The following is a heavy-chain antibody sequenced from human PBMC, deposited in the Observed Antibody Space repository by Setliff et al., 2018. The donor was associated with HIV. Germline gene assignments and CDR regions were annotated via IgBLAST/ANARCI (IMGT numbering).Heavy chain of an antibody. J-gene: IGHJ4*02. CDR1: GFPFESYE. Sequence: GGSLRLSCVASGFPFESYEMNWVRQTPGKGLEWVSYISSSGGYTMYAESVQGRFTISRDNAKNSLYLQMNSLRAEDTAVYYCARKGVATITFADYWGQGTLVTVSS. CDR3: ARKGVATITFADY. V-gene: IGHV3-48*03. CDR2: ISSSGGYT. D-gene: IGHD5-12*01.